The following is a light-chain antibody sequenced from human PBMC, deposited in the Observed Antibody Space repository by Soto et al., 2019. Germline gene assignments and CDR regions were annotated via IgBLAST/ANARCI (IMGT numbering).Light chain of an antibody. CDR2: DVS. J-gene: IGLJ1*01. CDR1: SSDVGGYNY. Sequence: QSVLTQPASVSGSPGQSITISCTGTSSDVGGYNYVSWYQQHPGKAPKLMIYDVSNRPSGVSNRFSGSKSGNTASPTISGLQAEDEADYYCSSYTSSSDVFGTGTKVPVL. V-gene: IGLV2-14*01. CDR3: SSYTSSSDV.